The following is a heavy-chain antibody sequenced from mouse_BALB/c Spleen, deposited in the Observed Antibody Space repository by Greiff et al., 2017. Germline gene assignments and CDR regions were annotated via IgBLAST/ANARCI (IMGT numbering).Heavy chain of an antibody. V-gene: IGHV5-12-2*01. CDR3: ARRYYYGGSCAMDY. CDR2: ISNGGGGT. CDR1: GFTFSSYT. Sequence: EVQVVESGGGLVQPGGSLKLSCAASGFTFSSYTMSWVRQTPGKRLEWVACISNGGGGTYYPDTVKGRITIARDNAKNTLYLQMSSLKSEDTAMYYCARRYYYGGSCAMDYGGQGTPATVPS. J-gene: IGHJ4*01. D-gene: IGHD1-1*01.